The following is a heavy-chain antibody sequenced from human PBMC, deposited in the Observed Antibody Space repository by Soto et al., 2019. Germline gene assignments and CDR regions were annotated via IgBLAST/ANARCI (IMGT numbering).Heavy chain of an antibody. CDR2: ISYDGSNK. V-gene: IGHV3-30*03. J-gene: IGHJ4*02. CDR3: AASMTTVPIDY. CDR1: GFTFSSYG. D-gene: IGHD4-17*01. Sequence: QVQLVESGGGVVQPGRSLRLSCAASGFTFSSYGMHWVRQAPGKGLEWVAVISYDGSNKYYADSVKGRFTISRDNSKNTLYLQINSLRAEDTAVYYCAASMTTVPIDYWGQGTLVTVSS.